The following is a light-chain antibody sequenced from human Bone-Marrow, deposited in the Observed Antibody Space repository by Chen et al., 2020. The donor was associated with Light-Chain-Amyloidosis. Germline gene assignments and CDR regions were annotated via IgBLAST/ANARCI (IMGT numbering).Light chain of an antibody. J-gene: IGKJ4*01. Sequence: EIVLTQSPATLSLSPGERATLSCRASQSVSSFLAWYQQKPGQSPRLLIYGASNRATGIPARFSGGGSGADFTLSISSLESEDLAVYYCQQRSGWPLTFGGGTKVEIK. CDR2: GAS. CDR3: QQRSGWPLT. CDR1: QSVSSF. V-gene: IGKV3-11*01.